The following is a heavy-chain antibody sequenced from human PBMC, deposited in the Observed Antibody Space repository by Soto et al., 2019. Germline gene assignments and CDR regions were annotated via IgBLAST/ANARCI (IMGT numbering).Heavy chain of an antibody. CDR1: GGSISSSNW. J-gene: IGHJ5*02. V-gene: IGHV4-4*02. Sequence: SETLSLTCAVSGGSISSSNWWSWVRQPPGKGLEWIGEIYHSGSTNYNPSLKRRVTISVDKSKNQFSLKLSSVTAADTAVYYCARSCSSTSCFYNWFDPWGQGTLVTVSS. D-gene: IGHD2-2*01. CDR3: ARSCSSTSCFYNWFDP. CDR2: IYHSGST.